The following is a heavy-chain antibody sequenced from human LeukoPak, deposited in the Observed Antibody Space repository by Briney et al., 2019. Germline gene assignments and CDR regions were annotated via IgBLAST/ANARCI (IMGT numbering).Heavy chain of an antibody. CDR3: ARPPHPRSGSSSSVPLDY. CDR2: IKSKSGGT. J-gene: IGHJ4*02. V-gene: IGHV1-2*02. Sequence: ASVKVSCKASGYTFTEYYIQWVRQAPAQDLEWLGLIKSKSGGTNSAQKFQGRVTMTRDTSISTAYMELSRLTSDATAVYYCARPPHPRSGSSSSVPLDYWGQGTLVTVSS. D-gene: IGHD6-6*01. CDR1: GYTFTEYY.